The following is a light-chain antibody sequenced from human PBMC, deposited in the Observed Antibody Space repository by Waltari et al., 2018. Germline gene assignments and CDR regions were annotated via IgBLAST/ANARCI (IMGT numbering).Light chain of an antibody. CDR2: SAS. Sequence: DIQMTQSPSSLSASVGDRVTITCRASQTIFSYLNWFQQTPGKAPELLIFSASALQSGGPSRFSGSVSGTNFTLTISSLRPEDFATYCCQQSYSAPRTFGQGTKVDFK. CDR1: QTIFSY. J-gene: IGKJ1*01. CDR3: QQSYSAPRT. V-gene: IGKV1-39*01.